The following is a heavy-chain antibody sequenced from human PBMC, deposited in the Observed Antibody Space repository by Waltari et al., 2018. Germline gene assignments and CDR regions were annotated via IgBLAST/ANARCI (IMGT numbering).Heavy chain of an antibody. CDR1: GYTFTSYD. CDR2: MNPNSGNT. Sequence: QVQLVQSGAEVTKPGASVKVSCKASGYTFTSYDINWVRPPTGQGLEWMGWMNPNSGNTGYAQKFQGRVTMTRNTSISTAYMELSSLRSEDTAVYYCARAYSSGRSYYYYGMDVWGQGTTVTVSS. CDR3: ARAYSSGRSYYYYGMDV. D-gene: IGHD6-19*01. J-gene: IGHJ6*02. V-gene: IGHV1-8*01.